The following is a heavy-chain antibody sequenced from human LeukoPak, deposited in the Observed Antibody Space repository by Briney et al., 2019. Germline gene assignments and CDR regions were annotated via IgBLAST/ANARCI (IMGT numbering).Heavy chain of an antibody. CDR3: AKGGDYGDYVGGFDY. V-gene: IGHV3-30*02. CDR2: IRYGGSNK. J-gene: IGHJ4*02. Sequence: GGSLRLSCAASGFTFSSYGMHWVRQAPGKGLEGVTFIRYGGSNKHYADSVKGRFTISRDNSKNTLYLQMNSLRAEDTAVYYCAKGGDYGDYVGGFDYWGQGTLVTVSS. CDR1: GFTFSSYG. D-gene: IGHD4-17*01.